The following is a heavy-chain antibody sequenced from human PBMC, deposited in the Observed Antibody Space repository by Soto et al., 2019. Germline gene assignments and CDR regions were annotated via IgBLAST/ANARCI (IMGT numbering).Heavy chain of an antibody. J-gene: IGHJ5*02. CDR3: ARGPDCSSTSCYYWFDP. Sequence: SETLSLTCTVSGGSISSGGYYWSWIRQHPGKGLEWIGYIYYSGSTYYNTSLRSRVTISVDTSKNKFSLKLSSVTAADTAVYYCARGPDCSSTSCYYWFDPWGQGTLVTVSS. CDR1: GGSISSGGYY. CDR2: IYYSGST. D-gene: IGHD2-2*01. V-gene: IGHV4-31*03.